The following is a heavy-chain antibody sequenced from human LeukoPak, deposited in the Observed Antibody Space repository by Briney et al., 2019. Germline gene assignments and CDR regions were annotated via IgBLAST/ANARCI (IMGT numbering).Heavy chain of an antibody. D-gene: IGHD4-17*01. Sequence: PGGSLRLSCAASGFPFSTYAMSWVRQAPGKGLEWVPVISGSGGDTYYADSVKGRFTISGDNSKNTVYLQMNSLRAEDTALYCCAKGGVYGDYYFDCWGQGTLVTVSS. CDR3: AKGGVYGDYYFDC. J-gene: IGHJ4*02. CDR1: GFPFSTYA. CDR2: ISGSGGDT. V-gene: IGHV3-23*01.